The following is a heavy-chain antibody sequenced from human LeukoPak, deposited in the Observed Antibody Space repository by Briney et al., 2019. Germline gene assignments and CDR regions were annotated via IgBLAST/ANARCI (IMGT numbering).Heavy chain of an antibody. J-gene: IGHJ4*02. CDR3: AREGDGYNFDY. CDR1: GGSISSYY. D-gene: IGHD5-24*01. Sequence: SETLSLTCTVSGGSISSYYWSWIRQPPGKGLEWIGYIYYSGSTNYNLSLKSRVTISVDTSKNQFSLKLSSVTAADTAVYYCAREGDGYNFDYWGQGTLVTVSS. CDR2: IYYSGST. V-gene: IGHV4-59*01.